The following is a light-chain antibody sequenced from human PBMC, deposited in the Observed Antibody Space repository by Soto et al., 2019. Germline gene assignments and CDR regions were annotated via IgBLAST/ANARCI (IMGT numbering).Light chain of an antibody. CDR1: SSDIGGYNY. Sequence: QSVLAQPASVSGSPGQSITISCTGGSSDIGGYNYVSWYQQHPGRAPRLLILEVTNRPSGVPDRFSGSKSGNTASLIIRGLQAEDEADYFCSSYSSKPPPYVFGTGTKLTVL. V-gene: IGLV2-14*01. CDR3: SSYSSKPPPYV. J-gene: IGLJ1*01. CDR2: EVT.